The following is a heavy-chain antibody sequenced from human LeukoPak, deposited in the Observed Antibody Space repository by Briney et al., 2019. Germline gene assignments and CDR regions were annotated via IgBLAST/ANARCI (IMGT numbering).Heavy chain of an antibody. V-gene: IGHV4-4*07. D-gene: IGHD3-22*01. CDR1: GGSISSYY. CDR2: IYTSGST. CDR3: AGALPDYYDSSGYDNWFDP. J-gene: IGHJ5*02. Sequence: SETLSLTCTVSGGSISSYYWSWIRQPAGKGLEWIGRIYTSGSTNYNPSLKSRVTMSVDTSKNQFSLKLSSVTAADTAVYCCAGALPDYYDSSGYDNWFDPWGQGTLVTVSS.